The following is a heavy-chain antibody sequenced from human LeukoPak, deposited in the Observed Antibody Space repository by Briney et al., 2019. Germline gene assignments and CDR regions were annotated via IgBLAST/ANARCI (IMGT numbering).Heavy chain of an antibody. CDR3: ARVGLQIGVYYFDY. CDR2: IYSGGST. J-gene: IGHJ4*02. Sequence: GGSLRLSCAASGFTFSSYWMSWVRQAPGKGLEWVSVIYSGGSTYYADSVKGRFTISRDNSKNTLYLQMNSLRAEDTAVYYCARVGLQIGVYYFDYWGQGTLVTVSS. V-gene: IGHV3-66*01. D-gene: IGHD3-16*01. CDR1: GFTFSSYW.